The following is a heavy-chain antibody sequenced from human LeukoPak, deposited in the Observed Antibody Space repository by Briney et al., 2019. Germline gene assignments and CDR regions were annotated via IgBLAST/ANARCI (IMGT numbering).Heavy chain of an antibody. CDR2: ISYDGGNK. J-gene: IGHJ4*02. CDR3: AKVFEVRGARRPKDY. V-gene: IGHV3-30*18. D-gene: IGHD3-10*01. Sequence: GRSLRLSCAASRFTFSDYGMHCVRQAPGKGLEWVALISYDGGNKFYADSVRDRFTISRDNSKNTLFLQMNSLRTEDTAMYYCAKVFEVRGARRPKDYWGQGTLVIVSS. CDR1: RFTFSDYG.